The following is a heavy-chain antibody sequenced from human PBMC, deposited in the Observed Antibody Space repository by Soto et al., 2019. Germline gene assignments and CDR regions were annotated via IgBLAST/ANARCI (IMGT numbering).Heavy chain of an antibody. V-gene: IGHV3-33*01. CDR1: GFTFSSYG. D-gene: IGHD3-10*01. Sequence: QVQLVESGGGVVQPGRSLRLSCAASGFTFSSYGMHWVRQAPGKGLEWVAVIWYDGSNKYYADSVKGRFTISRDNSKNTLYLQMNSLRAEDTAVYYCAREEILWFGESRSFDYWGQGTLVTVSS. J-gene: IGHJ4*02. CDR3: AREEILWFGESRSFDY. CDR2: IWYDGSNK.